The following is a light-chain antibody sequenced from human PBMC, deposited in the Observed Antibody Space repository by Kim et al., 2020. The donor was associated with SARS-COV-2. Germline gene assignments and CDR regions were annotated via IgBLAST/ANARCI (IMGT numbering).Light chain of an antibody. V-gene: IGKV3-20*01. J-gene: IGKJ4*01. CDR1: ESISSSS. CDR3: QQYATSLT. Sequence: LSPGEGATLSCRASESISSSSVAWYQQRPGQAPRLLIYGASSRTTGIPDRFSGSGSGTDFTLTISRLEAQDFAVYYCQQYATSLTFGGGTKVDIK. CDR2: GAS.